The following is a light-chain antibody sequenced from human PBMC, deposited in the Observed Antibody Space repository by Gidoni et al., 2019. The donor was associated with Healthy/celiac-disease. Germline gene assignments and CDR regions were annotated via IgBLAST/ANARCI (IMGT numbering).Light chain of an antibody. CDR1: QSISSF. Sequence: DIQMTQSPSSLSASVGDRVTITCRASQSISSFLNWYQQKPGKAPKLLIYAASSLQSGVPTRFNCIGSGTDFTLTISSLQPEDFATYYCQQSYSTPGLTFGGGTEVEIK. CDR3: QQSYSTPGLT. J-gene: IGKJ4*01. V-gene: IGKV1-39*01. CDR2: AAS.